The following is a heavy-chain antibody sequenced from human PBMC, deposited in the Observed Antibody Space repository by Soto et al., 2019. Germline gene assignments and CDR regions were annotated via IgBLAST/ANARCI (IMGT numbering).Heavy chain of an antibody. CDR1: GGSFSGYY. Sequence: ASETLSLTCAVYGGSFSGYYWSWIRQPPGKGLEWIGEINHSGSTNYNPSLKSRVTISVDTSKNQLSLKLSSVTAADTAVYYCARGRGAARGYYYYMDVWGKGTTVTVSS. D-gene: IGHD6-6*01. CDR3: ARGRGAARGYYYYMDV. J-gene: IGHJ6*03. CDR2: INHSGST. V-gene: IGHV4-34*01.